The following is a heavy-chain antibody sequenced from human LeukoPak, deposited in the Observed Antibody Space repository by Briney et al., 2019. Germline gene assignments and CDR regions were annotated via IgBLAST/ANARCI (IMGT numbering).Heavy chain of an antibody. J-gene: IGHJ6*02. Sequence: SVKVSCKASGDTFSSYAISWVRQAPGQGLEWMGGIIPIFGTANYAQKFQGRVTITADESTSTAYMELSSLRSEDTAVYYCARDDWSGDYSNYWGDYYYGMDVWGQGTTVTVSS. V-gene: IGHV1-69*13. CDR2: IIPIFGTA. CDR1: GDTFSSYA. CDR3: ARDDWSGDYSNYWGDYYYGMDV. D-gene: IGHD4-11*01.